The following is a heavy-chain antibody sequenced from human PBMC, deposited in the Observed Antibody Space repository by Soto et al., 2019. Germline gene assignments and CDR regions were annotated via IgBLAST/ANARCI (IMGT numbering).Heavy chain of an antibody. CDR3: ARFLPRIEGDFDF. V-gene: IGHV4-59*08. J-gene: IGHJ3*01. CDR1: GGSISSYY. Sequence: QVQLQESGPGLVKPSEPLSLTCTVSGGSISSYYWTWIRQPPGKGLEWLGYIYYSGSTNYHPSLKSRVTISVDTSKIHFSLSLSSVTAADTAVYYCARFLPRIEGDFDFWGQVTMVTVSS. CDR2: IYYSGST. D-gene: IGHD2-15*01.